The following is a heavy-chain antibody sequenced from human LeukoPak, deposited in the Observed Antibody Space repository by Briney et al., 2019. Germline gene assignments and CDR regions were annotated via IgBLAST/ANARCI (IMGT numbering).Heavy chain of an antibody. J-gene: IGHJ3*02. D-gene: IGHD3-22*01. CDR3: ARVVVVVTYDAFDI. CDR1: GGSISSYY. Sequence: SETLSLTCTVSGGSISSYYWSWIRQPPGKGLEWIGYIYYSGSTNYNPSLKSRVTISVDTSKNQFSLKLSSVTAADTAVYYCARVVVVVTYDAFDIWGQGTMVTVSS. V-gene: IGHV4-59*12. CDR2: IYYSGST.